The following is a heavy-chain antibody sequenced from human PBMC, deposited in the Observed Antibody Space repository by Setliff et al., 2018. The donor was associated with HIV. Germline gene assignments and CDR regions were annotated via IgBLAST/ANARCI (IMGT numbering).Heavy chain of an antibody. V-gene: IGHV1-18*01. J-gene: IGHJ4*02. D-gene: IGHD6-19*01. CDR3: ARANTKQWRPSPFDN. CDR1: GYRFMSYG. Sequence: ASVKVSCKGSGYRFMSYGFTWVRQAPGQGLEWMGWISAYNGNTNYAQKLQGRVTMTTDTSTSTAYMELRSLRSDDTAIYYCARANTKQWRPSPFDNWGQGTLVTVSS. CDR2: ISAYNGNT.